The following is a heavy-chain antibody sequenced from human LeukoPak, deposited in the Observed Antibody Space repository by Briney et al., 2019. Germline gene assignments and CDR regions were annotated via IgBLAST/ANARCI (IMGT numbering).Heavy chain of an antibody. J-gene: IGHJ6*04. CDR1: GYSINNGYF. CDR3: VRGLRSGSNYFFYGMDV. Sequence: SETLSVTCTVSGYSINNGYFWGWIRQPPGKGLEYIGTVFHSGDTYYNPSLKSRVTISLDTSTNEISLKLRSATAADTAVYYCVRGLRSGSNYFFYGMDVWGKGNTVTVSS. V-gene: IGHV4-38-2*02. D-gene: IGHD3-10*01. CDR2: VFHSGDT.